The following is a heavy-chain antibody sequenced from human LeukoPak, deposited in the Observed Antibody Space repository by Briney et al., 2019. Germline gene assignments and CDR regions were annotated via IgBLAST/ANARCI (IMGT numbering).Heavy chain of an antibody. CDR3: ARGGNYYYYYYMDV. CDR2: IRYDGNNK. Sequence: PGGSLRLSCAASGFTFSSHGMHWVRQAPGKGLEWVTFIRYDGNNKYYADSVKGRFTISRDNSKNTLYLQMNSLRAEDTAVYYCARGGNYYYYYYMDVWGKGTTVTVSS. D-gene: IGHD4-23*01. J-gene: IGHJ6*03. CDR1: GFTFSSHG. V-gene: IGHV3-30*02.